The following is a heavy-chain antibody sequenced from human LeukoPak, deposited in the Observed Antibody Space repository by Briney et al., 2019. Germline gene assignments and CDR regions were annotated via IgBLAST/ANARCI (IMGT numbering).Heavy chain of an antibody. CDR1: GYSISSGYY. V-gene: IGHV4-38-2*01. D-gene: IGHD3-3*01. CDR3: ARYYDFWSGYYLDY. CDR2: IYHSGST. J-gene: IGHJ4*02. Sequence: SETLSLTCAVSGYSISSGYYWGWIRQPPGKGLEWIGSIYHSGSTYYNPSLKSQVTISVDTSKNQFSLKLSSVTAADTAVYYCARYYDFWSGYYLDYWGQGTLVTVSS.